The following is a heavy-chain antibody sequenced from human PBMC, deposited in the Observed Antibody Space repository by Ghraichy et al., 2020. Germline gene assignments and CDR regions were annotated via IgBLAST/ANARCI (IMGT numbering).Heavy chain of an antibody. V-gene: IGHV1-2*02. CDR2: ISPKYGGT. J-gene: IGHJ4*02. Sequence: ASVKVSCKASGYTFTDYFIHWVRQAPGQGLEWMGGISPKYGGTRYAQKFQGRISVTRDTSMSTLYMELNRLTSDDTAVYYCAGEFYSDCIKAFDYWGQGILVTVSS. CDR1: GYTFTDYF. D-gene: IGHD2-8*01. CDR3: AGEFYSDCIKAFDY.